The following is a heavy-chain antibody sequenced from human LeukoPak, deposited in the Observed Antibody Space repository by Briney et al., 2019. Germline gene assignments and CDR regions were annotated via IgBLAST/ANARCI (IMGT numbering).Heavy chain of an antibody. CDR3: ARPNWARLYFDY. Sequence: PGASLQISCKCSGYIFTNYWIAWVRQLPGKGLEWMGIIYPGDSETTYSPSFQGQVTMSADRSITTAYLQWSSLKASDTATYYCARPNWARLYFDYWGQGTLVTVSS. CDR1: GYIFTNYW. D-gene: IGHD7-27*01. J-gene: IGHJ4*02. V-gene: IGHV5-51*01. CDR2: IYPGDSET.